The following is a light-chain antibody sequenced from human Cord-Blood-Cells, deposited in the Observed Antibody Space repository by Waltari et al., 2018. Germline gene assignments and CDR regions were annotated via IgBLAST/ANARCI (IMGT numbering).Light chain of an antibody. V-gene: IGKV1-39*01. J-gene: IGKJ2*01. CDR1: QSISSY. CDR3: QQSYSTPA. CDR2: AAS. Sequence: DIQMPPSPSSMSASVGDRVTITCRASQSISSYLNWYQQKPGKAPKLLIYAASSLQSGVPSRFSGSGSGTDFTLTISSLQPEDFATYYCQQSYSTPAFGQGTKLEFK.